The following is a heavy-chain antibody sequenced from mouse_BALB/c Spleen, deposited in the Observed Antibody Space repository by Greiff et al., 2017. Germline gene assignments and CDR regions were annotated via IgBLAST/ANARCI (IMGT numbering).Heavy chain of an antibody. CDR2: ISSGSSTI. CDR1: GFTFSSFG. CDR3: ARSGGSSPYFDY. J-gene: IGHJ2*01. V-gene: IGHV5-17*02. D-gene: IGHD1-1*01. Sequence: EVHLVESGGGLVQPGGSRKLSCAASGFTFSSFGMHWVRQAPEKGLEWVAYISSGSSTIYYADTVKGRFTISRDNPKNTLFLQMTSLRSEDTAMYYCARSGGSSPYFDYWGQGTTLTVSS.